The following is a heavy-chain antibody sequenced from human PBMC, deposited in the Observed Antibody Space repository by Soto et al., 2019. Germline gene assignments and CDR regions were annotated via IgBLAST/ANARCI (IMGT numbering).Heavy chain of an antibody. J-gene: IGHJ3*02. CDR3: ARFRWELRDHAFDI. CDR2: IIPIFGTA. D-gene: IGHD2-15*01. CDR1: GGTFSSYA. Sequence: QVQLVQSGAEVKKPGSSVKVSCKASGGTFSSYAISWVRQAPGQGLEWMGGIIPIFGTANYAQKFQGRVTITADKSTSTDYMELSSLRSEDTAVYYCARFRWELRDHAFDIWGQGTMVTVSS. V-gene: IGHV1-69*06.